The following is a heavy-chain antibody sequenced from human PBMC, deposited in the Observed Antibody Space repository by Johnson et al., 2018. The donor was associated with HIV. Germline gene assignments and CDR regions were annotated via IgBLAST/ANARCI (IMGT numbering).Heavy chain of an antibody. Sequence: VQLVESGGALVQPGRSLRLSCVASGFTFEDYAMYWVRQAPGKGLEWVSGIYGSNSTYYADPVKGRFTISRDKSKNTLSLQMNSLRAEDTAVYYCAKELGDAGGTTQDSFYIWGQGTMVTVSS. CDR1: GFTFEDYA. J-gene: IGHJ3*02. V-gene: IGHV3-66*01. CDR3: AKELGDAGGTTQDSFYI. CDR2: IYGSNST. D-gene: IGHD1-7*01.